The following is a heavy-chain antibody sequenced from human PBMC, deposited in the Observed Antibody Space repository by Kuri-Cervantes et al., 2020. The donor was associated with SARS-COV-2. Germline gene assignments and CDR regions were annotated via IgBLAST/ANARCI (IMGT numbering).Heavy chain of an antibody. D-gene: IGHD6-19*01. CDR3: ARVRAGPRAGFDY. Sequence: GGSRRPSCAASGFTFSSYAMHWVRPAPGKGLEWVAVISSDGSKKYYADSVKGRFTISRDNSKNTLYLQMNSLRANDTDVYYCARVRAGPRAGFDYWGQGTLVTVSS. V-gene: IGHV3-30-3*01. CDR1: GFTFSSYA. CDR2: ISSDGSKK. J-gene: IGHJ4*02.